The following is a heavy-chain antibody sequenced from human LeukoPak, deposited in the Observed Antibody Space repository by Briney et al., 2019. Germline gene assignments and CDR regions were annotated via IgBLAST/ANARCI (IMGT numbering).Heavy chain of an antibody. D-gene: IGHD3-9*01. Sequence: GGSLRLSCAASGFTFSSYWMSWVRQAPGKGLEWVANIKQDGSEKYYVDSVKGRFTISRDNAKNSLYLQMNSLGAEDTAVYYCAREEYDILTGYSNFDYWGQGTLVTVSS. CDR1: GFTFSSYW. CDR2: IKQDGSEK. J-gene: IGHJ4*02. V-gene: IGHV3-7*03. CDR3: AREEYDILTGYSNFDY.